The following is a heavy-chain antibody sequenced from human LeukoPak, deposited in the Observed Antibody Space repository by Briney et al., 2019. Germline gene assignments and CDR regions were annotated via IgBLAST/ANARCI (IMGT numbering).Heavy chain of an antibody. Sequence: GGSLRLSCAASGFTFSSYWMNWVRQAPGKGLEWVANIKQDGSEKYYVDSVKGRFTISRDNAKNSLYLQMNSLRVEDTAVYYXXXDPSSLRDSYDYWGQGTLVTVSS. V-gene: IGHV3-7*01. J-gene: IGHJ4*02. CDR3: XXDPSSLRDSYDY. CDR1: GFTFSSYW. CDR2: IKQDGSEK.